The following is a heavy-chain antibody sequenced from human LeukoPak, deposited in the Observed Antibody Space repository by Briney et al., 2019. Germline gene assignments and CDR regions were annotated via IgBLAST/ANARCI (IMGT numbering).Heavy chain of an antibody. Sequence: GRSLRLSCATSGFTFSTHAMHWVRQAPGKGPEWVAVISYDGSNKYYADSVKGRFTISRDNSKNTLYLQMNSLRAEDTAVYYCAGYFDYWGQGTLVTVSS. V-gene: IGHV3-30*03. CDR2: ISYDGSNK. CDR1: GFTFSTHA. J-gene: IGHJ4*02. CDR3: AGYFDY.